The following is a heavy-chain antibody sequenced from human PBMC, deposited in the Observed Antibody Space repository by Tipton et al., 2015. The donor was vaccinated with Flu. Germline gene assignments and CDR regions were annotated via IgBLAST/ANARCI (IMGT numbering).Heavy chain of an antibody. Sequence: TLPLTCTVSGGPITSGADYWSWIRQPPEQGLEWIGNIHQTGNTYYNPSLKSRVTISIDTSKNQFSLNLSSVTAADTAVYYCARRDYSNYVSEPKNWFDPWGQGTLVTVSS. CDR1: GGPITSGADY. V-gene: IGHV4-30-4*08. CDR3: ARRDYSNYVSEPKNWFDP. CDR2: IHQTGNT. J-gene: IGHJ5*02. D-gene: IGHD4-11*01.